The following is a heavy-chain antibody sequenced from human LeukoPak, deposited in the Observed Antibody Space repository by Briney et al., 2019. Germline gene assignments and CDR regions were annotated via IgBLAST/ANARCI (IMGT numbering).Heavy chain of an antibody. CDR2: TYSSGST. D-gene: IGHD6-13*01. CDR1: GGSISSYY. J-gene: IGHJ5*02. CDR3: ARVRAGGTTWFDP. Sequence: SETLPLTCTVSGGSISSYYWSWIRQPARKGLEWIGRTYSSGSTNYNPSLKSRVTMSVDMSKNQFSLRLSSVTAADTAVYYCARVRAGGTTWFDPWGQGTLVTVSS. V-gene: IGHV4-4*07.